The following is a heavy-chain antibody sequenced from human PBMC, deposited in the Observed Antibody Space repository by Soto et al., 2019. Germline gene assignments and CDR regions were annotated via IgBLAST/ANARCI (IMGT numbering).Heavy chain of an antibody. CDR2: MNPKSGNT. Sequence: QVQLVQSGAEVKKPGASVKVSCKTSGYTFTNYDINWVRQAPGQGLEWMGWMNPKSGNTGYAQNFQDRLTMTRDTSLSTAYMELSSLRYEDTAVYYCARSHGYELNWLDSWGQGTLVTVSS. V-gene: IGHV1-8*02. CDR3: ARSHGYELNWLDS. CDR1: GYTFTNYD. J-gene: IGHJ5*01. D-gene: IGHD2-2*03.